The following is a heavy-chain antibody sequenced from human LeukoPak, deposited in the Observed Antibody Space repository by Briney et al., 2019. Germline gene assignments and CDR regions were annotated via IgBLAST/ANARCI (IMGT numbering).Heavy chain of an antibody. CDR2: IIPIFGTA. Sequence: ASVNVSCKASGGTFSSYAISWVRQAPGQGLEWMGGIIPIFGTANYAQKFQGRVTITADKSTSTAYMELSSLRSEDTAVYYCARDWVLGYCSGGSCPNWFDPWGQGTLVTVSS. V-gene: IGHV1-69*06. CDR3: ARDWVLGYCSGGSCPNWFDP. J-gene: IGHJ5*02. CDR1: GGTFSSYA. D-gene: IGHD2-15*01.